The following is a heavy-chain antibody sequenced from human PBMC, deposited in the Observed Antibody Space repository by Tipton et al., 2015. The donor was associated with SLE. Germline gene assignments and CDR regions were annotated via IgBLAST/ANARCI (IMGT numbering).Heavy chain of an antibody. CDR2: INHSGNT. V-gene: IGHV4-34*01. Sequence: TLSLTCAVYGGSFSGYYWSWIRQPPGKGLEWIGEINHSGNTNYNPSLKSRVTISVDTSKNQFSLKLSSVTAADTAVYYCARAGEGLGYWGQGTLVTVSS. CDR1: GGSFSGYY. D-gene: IGHD3-10*01. CDR3: ARAGEGLGY. J-gene: IGHJ4*02.